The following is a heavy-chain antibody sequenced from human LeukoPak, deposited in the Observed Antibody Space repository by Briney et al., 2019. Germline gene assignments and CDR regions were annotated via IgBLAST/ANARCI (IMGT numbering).Heavy chain of an antibody. CDR1: GGSISSYY. CDR3: ARLRTQGDGYSPWGIDY. V-gene: IGHV4-59*01. J-gene: IGHJ4*02. CDR2: IHYSGST. Sequence: PSETLSLTCTVSGGSISSYYWSWIRQPPGKGLEWIGYIHYSGSTNYNPSLKSRVTISVDTSKNQFSLKLSSVTAADTAVYYCARLRTQGDGYSPWGIDYWGQGTLVTVSS. D-gene: IGHD5-24*01.